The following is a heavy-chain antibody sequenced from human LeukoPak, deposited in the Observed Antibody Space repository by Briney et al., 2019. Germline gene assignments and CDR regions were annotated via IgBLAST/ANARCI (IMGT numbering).Heavy chain of an antibody. CDR1: GGSISSGGYS. CDR3: ARSGGSFNDAFDI. J-gene: IGHJ3*02. D-gene: IGHD2-15*01. CDR2: IYHSGST. V-gene: IGHV4-30-2*01. Sequence: PSETLSLTCTVSGGSISSGGYSWSWIRQPPGKGLEWIGYIYHSGSTYYNPSLKSRVTISVDRSKNQFSLKLSSVTAADTAVYYCARSGGSFNDAFDIWGQGTMVTVSS.